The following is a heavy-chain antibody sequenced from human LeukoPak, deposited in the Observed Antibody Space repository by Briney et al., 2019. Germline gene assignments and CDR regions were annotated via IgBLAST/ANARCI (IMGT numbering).Heavy chain of an antibody. CDR1: GGSISSGGYS. CDR3: AKYANGWAIDY. V-gene: IGHV4-30-4*07. D-gene: IGHD6-19*01. J-gene: IGHJ4*02. Sequence: SETLSLTCAVSGGSISSGGYSWSWIRQPPGKGLEWIGYIYYSGSTYYNPSLKSRVTISVDTSKNQFSLKLSSVTAADTAVYYCAKYANGWAIDYWGQGTLVTVSS. CDR2: IYYSGST.